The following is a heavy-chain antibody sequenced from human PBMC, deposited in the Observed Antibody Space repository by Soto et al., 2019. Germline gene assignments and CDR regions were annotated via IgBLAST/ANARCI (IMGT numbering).Heavy chain of an antibody. CDR3: AKWDGYGDH. J-gene: IGHJ5*02. CDR2: ISIGGDKT. CDR1: GFTFSSNS. Sequence: EVQLLESGGDLIQPGGSLRLSCAASGFTFSSNSFTWVRQAPGKGLEYVSGISIGGDKTWHTDSVKGRFTVSRDNSKNTVYLQMNSLRVDDTAVYYCAKWDGYGDHWGQGTLVTVSS. V-gene: IGHV3-23*01. D-gene: IGHD5-12*01.